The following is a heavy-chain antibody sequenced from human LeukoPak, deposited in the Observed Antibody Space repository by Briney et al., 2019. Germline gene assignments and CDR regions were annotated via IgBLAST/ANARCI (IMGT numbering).Heavy chain of an antibody. J-gene: IGHJ4*02. Sequence: PSETLSLTCTVSGGSISSGDYYWSWIRQPPGKGLEWIGYIYYSGSTNYNPSLKSRVTISVDTSKNQFSLKLSSVTAADTAVYYCARDTSSSWYDYWGQGTLVTVSS. D-gene: IGHD6-13*01. CDR3: ARDTSSSWYDY. CDR2: IYYSGST. V-gene: IGHV4-61*08. CDR1: GGSISSGDYY.